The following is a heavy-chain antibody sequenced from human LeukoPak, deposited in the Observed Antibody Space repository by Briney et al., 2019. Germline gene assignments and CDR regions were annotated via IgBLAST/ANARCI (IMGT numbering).Heavy chain of an antibody. J-gene: IGHJ4*02. D-gene: IGHD3-22*01. CDR3: AKDQGGYYDSSGYYFDY. V-gene: IGHV3-30*18. CDR2: ISYVGSNK. CDR1: GFTFSSYG. Sequence: GRSLRLSCAASGFTFSSYGMHWVRQAPGKGLEWVAVISYVGSNKYYADSVKGRFTISRDNSKNTLYLQMNSLRAEDTAVYYCAKDQGGYYDSSGYYFDYWGQGTLVTVSS.